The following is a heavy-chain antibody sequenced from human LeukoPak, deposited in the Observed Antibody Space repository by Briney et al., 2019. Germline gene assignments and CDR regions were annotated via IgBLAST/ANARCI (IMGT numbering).Heavy chain of an antibody. CDR1: GFTFSSYW. CDR3: ARGRDFWSGYFSDY. J-gene: IGHJ4*02. Sequence: PGGSLRRSCAASGFTFSSYWMHWVRQAPGKGLVWVSRINSDGSSTSYADSVKGRFTVSRDNAKNTLYLQMNSLRAEDTAVYYCARGRDFWSGYFSDYWGQGTLVTVSS. D-gene: IGHD3-3*01. V-gene: IGHV3-74*01. CDR2: INSDGSST.